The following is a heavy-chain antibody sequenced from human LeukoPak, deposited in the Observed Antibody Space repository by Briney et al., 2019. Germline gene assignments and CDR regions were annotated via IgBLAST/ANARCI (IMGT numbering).Heavy chain of an antibody. CDR2: ISPGGDTP. CDR3: AQDRAWIEFYF. Sequence: GGTLRLSCVASGFTFRNYGMNWVRQAPGKGVEWVSGISPGGDTPYYADSVRGRFTISRDNSKNTMYLQMNSLRAEDTAVYYCAQDRAWIEFYFWGQGTLVTVSS. V-gene: IGHV3-23*01. J-gene: IGHJ4*02. D-gene: IGHD5-12*01. CDR1: GFTFRNYG.